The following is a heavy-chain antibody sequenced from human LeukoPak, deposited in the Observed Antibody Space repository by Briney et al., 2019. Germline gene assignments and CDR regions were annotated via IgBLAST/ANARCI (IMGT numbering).Heavy chain of an antibody. V-gene: IGHV3-48*03. CDR3: ARWDY. CDR1: GFTFSSYE. Sequence: GGSLRLSSAASGFTFSSYEMNWVRQAPGKGLEWLSYISSSGSTMYYADSVKGRFTISRDNAKNSLYLQMNSLRPEDTAVYYCARWDYWGQGTLVTVSS. CDR2: ISSSGSTM. J-gene: IGHJ4*02.